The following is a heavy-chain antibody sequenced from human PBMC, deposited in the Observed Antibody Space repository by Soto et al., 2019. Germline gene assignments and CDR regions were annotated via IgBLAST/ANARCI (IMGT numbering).Heavy chain of an antibody. CDR3: AKGLSGRKYYYYGMDV. Sequence: EVQLLESGGGLVQPGGSLRLSCADSGFTFSTYAMTWVRQAPGKGLKWVSALSASGATTYHADSVKGGFTISRNNSEITRSLQMISLRAENTVVYYCAKGLSGRKYYYYGMDVGGQGTTVTVSS. D-gene: IGHD1-26*01. J-gene: IGHJ6*02. CDR1: GFTFSTYA. V-gene: IGHV3-23*01. CDR2: LSASGATT.